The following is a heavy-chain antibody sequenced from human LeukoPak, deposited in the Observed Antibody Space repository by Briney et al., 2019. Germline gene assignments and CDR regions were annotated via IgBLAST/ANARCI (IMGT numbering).Heavy chain of an antibody. Sequence: PGGSLRLPCAASGFTFSSYAMSWVRQAPGKGLEWVSAISGSGGSTYYADSVKGRFTISRDNSKNTLYLQMNSLRAEDTAVYYCAKDLERYFDWLVLDVWGQGTTVTVSS. D-gene: IGHD3-9*01. V-gene: IGHV3-23*01. CDR3: AKDLERYFDWLVLDV. J-gene: IGHJ6*02. CDR1: GFTFSSYA. CDR2: ISGSGGST.